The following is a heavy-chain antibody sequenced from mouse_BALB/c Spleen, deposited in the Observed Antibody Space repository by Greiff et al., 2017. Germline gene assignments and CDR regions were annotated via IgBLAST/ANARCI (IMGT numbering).Heavy chain of an antibody. CDR2: INPYNGDT. Sequence: VQLKESGPELVKPGASVKISYKASGYSFTGYFMNWVMQSHGKSLEWIGRINPYNGDTFYNQKFKGKATLTVDKSSSTAHMELRSLASEDSAVYYCARYSTMITGMDYWGQGTSVTVSS. D-gene: IGHD2-4*01. CDR3: ARYSTMITGMDY. J-gene: IGHJ4*01. CDR1: GYSFTGYF. V-gene: IGHV1-20*02.